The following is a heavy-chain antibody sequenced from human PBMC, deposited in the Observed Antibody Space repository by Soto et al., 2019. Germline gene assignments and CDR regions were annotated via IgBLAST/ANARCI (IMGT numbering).Heavy chain of an antibody. CDR2: IKEDGSEK. Sequence: GGSMGLSCATSGFTFSSSWMSWVRQAPGKGLEWVANIKEDGSEKYYVDSVKGRFTISRDSAKNSLYLQMNSLTVEDTAVFYCARGRAHDFWSGYYHAYYFDSWGQGTLVTVSS. CDR1: GFTFSSSW. J-gene: IGHJ4*02. V-gene: IGHV3-7*01. D-gene: IGHD3-3*01. CDR3: ARGRAHDFWSGYYHAYYFDS.